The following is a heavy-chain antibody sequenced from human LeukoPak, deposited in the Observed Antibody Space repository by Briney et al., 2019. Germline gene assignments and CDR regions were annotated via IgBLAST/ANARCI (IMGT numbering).Heavy chain of an antibody. J-gene: IGHJ2*01. D-gene: IGHD7-27*01. CDR3: ARDLSGDGYFDL. CDR2: ISGRGEHT. V-gene: IGHV3-23*01. CDR1: GFTFSIYA. Sequence: PGGSPRLSCAASGFTFSIYAMNWVRQAPGKGLEWVSVISGRGEHTYYADSVKGRFTISRDNSNNTLYLQMNSLRAEDAAVYYCARDLSGDGYFDLWGRGTLVTVSS.